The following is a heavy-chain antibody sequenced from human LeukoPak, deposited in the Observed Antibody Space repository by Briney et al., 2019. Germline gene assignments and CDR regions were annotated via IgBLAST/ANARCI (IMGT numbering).Heavy chain of an antibody. Sequence: GGSLRLSCAASGFTFNTYSMNWVRQAPGKGLEWVSYISSSSGTIYYADSVKGRFTISRDNAKNSLYLQMNSLRAEDTAVYYCARIPRYYDSSGPFDCWGQGTLVTVSS. V-gene: IGHV3-48*04. J-gene: IGHJ4*02. CDR2: ISSSSGTI. CDR3: ARIPRYYDSSGPFDC. D-gene: IGHD3-22*01. CDR1: GFTFNTYS.